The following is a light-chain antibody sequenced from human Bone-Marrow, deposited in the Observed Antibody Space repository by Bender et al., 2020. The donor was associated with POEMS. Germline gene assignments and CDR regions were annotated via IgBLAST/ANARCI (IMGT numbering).Light chain of an antibody. CDR2: EVT. V-gene: IGLV2-23*02. Sequence: QSALTQPASVSGSPGQSITISCTGTSNDVGAYNLVSWFQQYPGKAPKLVIYEVTKRPSGVSNRFSGSTSGNTASLTISGLQAEDEADYYCCSYVGNSNWAFGGGTKLTVL. J-gene: IGLJ3*02. CDR1: SNDVGAYNL. CDR3: CSYVGNSNWA.